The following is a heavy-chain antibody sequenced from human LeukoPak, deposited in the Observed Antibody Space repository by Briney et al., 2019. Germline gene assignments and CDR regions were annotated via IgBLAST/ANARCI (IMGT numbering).Heavy chain of an antibody. CDR3: ARGPPWYFDL. V-gene: IGHV3-23*01. Sequence: GGSLRLSCTASGFTLSSYEMSWIRQAPGKGLEWVSSIDYSGGSTHYADSVKGRFTISRDNAKNTLYLQMNSLRAEDTAVYYCARGPPWYFDLWGRGTLVTVSS. CDR1: GFTLSSYE. CDR2: IDYSGGST. D-gene: IGHD6-25*01. J-gene: IGHJ2*01.